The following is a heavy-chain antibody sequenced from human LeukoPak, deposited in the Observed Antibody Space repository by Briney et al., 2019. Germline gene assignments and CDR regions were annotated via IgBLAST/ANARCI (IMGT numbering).Heavy chain of an antibody. CDR3: TAQGSYGDIFY. D-gene: IGHD4-17*01. V-gene: IGHV3-15*01. CDR1: GFTVSSNY. Sequence: KTGGSLRLSCAASGFTVSSNYMSWVRQAPGKGLEWVGRIKREIDGGTTDYAAPVKGRFTISRDDSKNMLSLQMNSLKTEDTAVYYCTAQGSYGDIFYWGQGTLVTVSA. J-gene: IGHJ4*02. CDR2: IKREIDGGTT.